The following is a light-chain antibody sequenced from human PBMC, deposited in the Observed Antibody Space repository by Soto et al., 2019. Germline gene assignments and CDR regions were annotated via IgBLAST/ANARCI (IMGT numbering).Light chain of an antibody. Sequence: DIQMTQSPSTLSASVGARVTITCRASQSINNWLAWYQQKPGKAPKLLIYDASSLESGVPSRFSGSGSGTEFTLTISSLQPDDFATYYCQQYYSYAGWTFGQGTKVDIK. V-gene: IGKV1-5*01. CDR1: QSINNW. J-gene: IGKJ1*01. CDR3: QQYYSYAGWT. CDR2: DAS.